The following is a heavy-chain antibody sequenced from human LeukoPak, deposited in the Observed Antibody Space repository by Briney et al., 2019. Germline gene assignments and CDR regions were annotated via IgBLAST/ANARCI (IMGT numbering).Heavy chain of an antibody. CDR3: ARQLVAATPGY. Sequence: GESLKISCKGSGYSFTNSWIAWVRQMPGKGLEWMGIIYPGDSDTRYSPSFQGQVTISADKSISTAYLQWSSLKASDTAMYYCARQLVAATPGYWGQGTLVTVSS. CDR1: GYSFTNSW. V-gene: IGHV5-51*01. CDR2: IYPGDSDT. D-gene: IGHD1-26*01. J-gene: IGHJ4*02.